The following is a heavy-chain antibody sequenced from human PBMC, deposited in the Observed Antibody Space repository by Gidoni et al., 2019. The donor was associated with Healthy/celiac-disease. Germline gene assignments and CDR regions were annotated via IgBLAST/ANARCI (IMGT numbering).Heavy chain of an antibody. CDR3: ARAPDGWGTWFDP. D-gene: IGHD7-27*01. CDR2: ISSISSYI. V-gene: IGHV3-21*01. Sequence: EVQLVESGGGLVKPGGSLRLSCAASGFTFISYSMNWVRQAPGKGLEWVSSISSISSYIYYADSVKGRFTISRDNAKNSLYLQMNSLRAEDTAVYYCARAPDGWGTWFDPWGQGTLVTVSS. J-gene: IGHJ5*02. CDR1: GFTFISYS.